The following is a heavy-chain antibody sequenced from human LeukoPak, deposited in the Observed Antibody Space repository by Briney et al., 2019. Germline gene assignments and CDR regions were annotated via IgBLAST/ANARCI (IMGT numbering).Heavy chain of an antibody. V-gene: IGHV4-39*01. Sequence: SETLSLTCTVSGGSISSSSYHWTWVRQPPGKGLEWIGSIYYSGTSYYNPSLKGRVTISVDTSKNQFSLRLNSVTAADTAVYYCATDSTSWPNYWGQGTLVTVSS. CDR3: ATDSTSWPNY. CDR2: IYYSGTS. D-gene: IGHD2-2*01. CDR1: GGSISSSSYH. J-gene: IGHJ4*02.